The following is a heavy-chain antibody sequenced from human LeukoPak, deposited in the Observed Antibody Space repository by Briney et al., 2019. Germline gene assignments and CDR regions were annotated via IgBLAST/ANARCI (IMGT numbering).Heavy chain of an antibody. CDR1: GYTLTELS. V-gene: IGHV1-24*01. Sequence: GASVKVSCKVSGYTLTELSMHWVRQAPGKGLEWMGGFDPEDGETIYAQKFQGRVTMTTDTSTSTAYMELRSLRSDDTAVYYCARGAGAIDYYGSGSYRGSWFDPWGQGTLVTVSS. J-gene: IGHJ5*02. D-gene: IGHD3-10*01. CDR3: ARGAGAIDYYGSGSYRGSWFDP. CDR2: FDPEDGET.